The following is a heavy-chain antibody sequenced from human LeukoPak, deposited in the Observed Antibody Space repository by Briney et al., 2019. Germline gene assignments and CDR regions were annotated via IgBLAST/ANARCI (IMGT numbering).Heavy chain of an antibody. CDR2: ISYDGSNK. J-gene: IGHJ4*02. CDR1: GFTFSSYA. V-gene: IGHV3-30-3*01. Sequence: LPGGSLRLSCAASGFTFSSYAMHWVRQAPGKGLEWVAVISYDGSNKYYVDSVKGRFTISRDNSKNTLYLQMNSLRAEDTAVYYCARSIVGATEFDYWGQGTLVTVSS. D-gene: IGHD1-26*01. CDR3: ARSIVGATEFDY.